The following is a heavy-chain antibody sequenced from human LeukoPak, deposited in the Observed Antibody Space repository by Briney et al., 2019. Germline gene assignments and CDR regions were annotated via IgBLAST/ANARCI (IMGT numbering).Heavy chain of an antibody. CDR3: ARVQAVGGGAAPRL. CDR1: GFTVSSNY. V-gene: IGHV3-69-1*01. Sequence: GGSLRLSCAASGFTVSSNYMSWVRQAPGKGLEWVSSISSSSYIYYADSVKGRFTISRDNAKNSPYLQMNSLRAEDTAVYYCARVQAVGGGAAPRLWGQGT. CDR2: ISSSSYI. J-gene: IGHJ4*02. D-gene: IGHD2-15*01.